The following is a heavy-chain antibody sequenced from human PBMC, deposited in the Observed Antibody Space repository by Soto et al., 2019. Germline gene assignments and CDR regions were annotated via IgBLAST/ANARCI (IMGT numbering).Heavy chain of an antibody. D-gene: IGHD4-17*01. CDR2: INHSGST. CDR1: GGSFSGYY. Sequence: SETLSLTCAVYGGSFSGYYWSWIRQPPGKGLEWIGEINHSGSTNYNPSLKSRVTISVDTSKNQFSLKLSSVTAADTAVYYCARGRRYTVTTFSGWFDYFDYWGQGTLVTVSS. CDR3: ARGRRYTVTTFSGWFDYFDY. J-gene: IGHJ4*02. V-gene: IGHV4-34*01.